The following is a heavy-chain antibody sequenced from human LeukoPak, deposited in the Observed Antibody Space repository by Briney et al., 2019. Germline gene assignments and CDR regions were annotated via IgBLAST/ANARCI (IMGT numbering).Heavy chain of an antibody. CDR2: INTNTGNP. Sequence: ASVKVSCKASGYTFNSYAMNWVRQAPGQGLEWMGWINTNTGNPMYAQGFTGRFVFSLNTSVSTAYLQISSLKAEDTAVCYCARKLSDTTSAWGQGTLVTVSS. J-gene: IGHJ5*02. CDR1: GYTFNSYA. D-gene: IGHD1-14*01. CDR3: ARKLSDTTSA. V-gene: IGHV7-4-1*02.